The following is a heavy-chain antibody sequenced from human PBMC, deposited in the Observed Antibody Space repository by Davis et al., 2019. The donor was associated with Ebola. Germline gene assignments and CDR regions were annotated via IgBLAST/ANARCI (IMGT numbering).Heavy chain of an antibody. Sequence: PGGSLRLSCTGSRFSIGDFGMSWYRQAPGKGLEWVGFIRSNLYGGTTEYAASVKGRFTISRDDPKSIAYLQMNSLKAEDTAMYYCSRDIWDYWGQGTLVTVSS. J-gene: IGHJ4*02. CDR2: IRSNLYGGTT. CDR1: RFSIGDFG. D-gene: IGHD2-21*01. V-gene: IGHV3-49*03. CDR3: SRDIWDY.